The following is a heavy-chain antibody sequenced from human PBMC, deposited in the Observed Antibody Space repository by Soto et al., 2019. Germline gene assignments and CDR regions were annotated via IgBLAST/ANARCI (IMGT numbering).Heavy chain of an antibody. Sequence: ASETLSLTCTVSGGSISSSSYYWGWVRQPPGKGLEWIGSIYYSGSTYYNPSLKSRVTISADSSQSQFSLKLTSLTAADTALYYCATRSTTQDVFEVWGQGTMVTVSS. D-gene: IGHD1-26*01. CDR1: GGSISSSSYY. V-gene: IGHV4-39*07. CDR3: ATRSTTQDVFEV. CDR2: IYYSGST. J-gene: IGHJ3*01.